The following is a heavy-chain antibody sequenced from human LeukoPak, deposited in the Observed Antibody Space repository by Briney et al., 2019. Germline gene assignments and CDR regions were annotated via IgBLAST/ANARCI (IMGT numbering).Heavy chain of an antibody. CDR3: ARGPIYGGSGNWFDP. V-gene: IGHV4-30-4*08. CDR2: IYYSGST. J-gene: IGHJ5*02. Sequence: PSETLSLTCTVSGGSISSGDYYWSWIRQPPGKGLEWIGYIYYSGSTYYNPSLKSRVTISVDTSKNPFSLKLSSVTAADTAVYYCARGPIYGGSGNWFDPWGQGTLVTVSS. D-gene: IGHD3-16*01. CDR1: GGSISSGDYY.